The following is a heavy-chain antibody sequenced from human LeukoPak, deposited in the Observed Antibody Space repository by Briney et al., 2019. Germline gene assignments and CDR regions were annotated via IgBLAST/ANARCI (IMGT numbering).Heavy chain of an antibody. CDR3: VKSGGYGLIDY. J-gene: IGHJ4*02. V-gene: IGHV4-39*01. CDR1: GASISGSGYY. D-gene: IGHD6-19*01. Sequence: KASETLSLTCAVSGASISGSGYYLGWIRQPPGKGLEWIGNIYYTGSTYYNASLQSRVTISIDMSKNQFSLRLSSVTAADTAMYYCVKSGGYGLIDYWGQGTLVTVPS. CDR2: IYYTGST.